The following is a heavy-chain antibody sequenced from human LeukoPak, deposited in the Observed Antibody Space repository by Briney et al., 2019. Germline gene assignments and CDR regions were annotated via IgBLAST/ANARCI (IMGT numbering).Heavy chain of an antibody. Sequence: ASVKVSCKAAGYTFTGYYMFWVRQAPGQGLEWMGRINPNSGGTNYAQKFQGRVTMTRDTSFSTAYMELSRLRSDDTAVYCCARVYCSGGSCYSVENWFDPWGQGTLVTVSS. CDR3: ARVYCSGGSCYSVENWFDP. J-gene: IGHJ5*02. D-gene: IGHD2-15*01. CDR2: INPNSGGT. V-gene: IGHV1-2*06. CDR1: GYTFTGYY.